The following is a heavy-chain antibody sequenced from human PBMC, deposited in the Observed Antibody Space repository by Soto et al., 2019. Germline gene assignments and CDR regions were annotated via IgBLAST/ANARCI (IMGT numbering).Heavy chain of an antibody. CDR3: ARNPAYTYYYESSGPPVPKVRYFQH. D-gene: IGHD3-22*01. J-gene: IGHJ1*01. CDR2: IIPIFGTA. CDR1: GGTFSSYA. V-gene: IGHV1-69*13. Sequence: GASVKVSCKASGGTFSSYAISWVRQAPGQGLEWMGGIIPIFGTANYAQKFQGRVTITADESTSTAYMELSSLRSEDTAVYYCARNPAYTYYYESSGPPVPKVRYFQHWGQGTLVTVSS.